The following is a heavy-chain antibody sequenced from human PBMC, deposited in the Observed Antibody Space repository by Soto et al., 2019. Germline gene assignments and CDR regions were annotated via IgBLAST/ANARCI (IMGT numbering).Heavy chain of an antibody. CDR1: GFTFSSYS. V-gene: IGHV3-21*01. CDR3: ARDGPYYDSSGYYYTY. Sequence: EVQLVESGGGLVKPGGSLRLSCAASGFTFSSYSMNWVRQAPGRGLGWVSSISSSSSYIYYADSVKGRFTISRDNAKNSLYLQMNSLRAEDTAVYYCARDGPYYDSSGYYYTYWGQGTLVTVSS. J-gene: IGHJ4*02. CDR2: ISSSSSYI. D-gene: IGHD3-22*01.